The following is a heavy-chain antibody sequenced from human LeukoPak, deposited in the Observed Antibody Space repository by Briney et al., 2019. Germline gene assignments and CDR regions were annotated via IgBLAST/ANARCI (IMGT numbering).Heavy chain of an antibody. CDR3: ARFSYSGSFYY. CDR1: GGSISSDY. J-gene: IGHJ4*02. Sequence: SETLSLTCTVNGGSISSDYWSWIRQPPGKGLEWIGYIYYSGSNNYNPSLKSRVTMSVDTSKNQLSLKMSSVTAADTAVYYCARFSYSGSFYYWGQGTLVTVSS. D-gene: IGHD1-26*01. V-gene: IGHV4-59*01. CDR2: IYYSGSN.